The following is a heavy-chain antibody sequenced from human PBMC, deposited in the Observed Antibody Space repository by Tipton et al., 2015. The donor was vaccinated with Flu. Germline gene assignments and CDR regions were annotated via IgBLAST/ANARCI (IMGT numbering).Heavy chain of an antibody. V-gene: IGHV1-69*01. CDR2: IIPIFGTA. J-gene: IGHJ3*02. D-gene: IGHD3-22*01. CDR1: GGTFSSYA. Sequence: QLVQSGAEVKKPGSSVKVSCKASGGTFSSYAISWVRQAPGQGLEWMGGIIPIFGTANYAQKFQGRVTITADESTSTAYMELSSLISEDTAVYYCYYYDSSAPDAFDIWGQGTMVTVSS. CDR3: YYYDSSAPDAFDI.